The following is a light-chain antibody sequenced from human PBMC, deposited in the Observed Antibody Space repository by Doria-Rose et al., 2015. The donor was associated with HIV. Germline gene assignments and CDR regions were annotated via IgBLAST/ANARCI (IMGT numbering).Light chain of an antibody. V-gene: IGKV3-20*01. Sequence: TQSPGTLSLSPGERATLSCRASQRFSSTYLAWYQQKPGQDTSLLIYAGSTRATGIPDRFSASGSGTDFTLTINRLEPEDFAPYYCHQYGTSWTFGQGTKVEI. CDR3: HQYGTSWT. CDR2: AGS. J-gene: IGKJ1*01. CDR1: QRFSSTY.